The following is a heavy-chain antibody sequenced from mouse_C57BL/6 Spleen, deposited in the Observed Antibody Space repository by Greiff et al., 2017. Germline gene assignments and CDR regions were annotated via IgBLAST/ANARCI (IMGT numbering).Heavy chain of an antibody. CDR2: IRSKSNNYAT. D-gene: IGHD4-1*01. CDR3: VSSELGPWFAY. V-gene: IGHV10-1*01. J-gene: IGHJ3*01. Sequence: EVQVVESGGGLVQPKGSLKLSCAASGFSFNTYAMNWVRQAPGKGLEWVARIRSKSNNYATYYADSVKDRFTISRDDSESMLYLQMNNLKTEDTAMYYCVSSELGPWFAYWGQGTLVTVSA. CDR1: GFSFNTYA.